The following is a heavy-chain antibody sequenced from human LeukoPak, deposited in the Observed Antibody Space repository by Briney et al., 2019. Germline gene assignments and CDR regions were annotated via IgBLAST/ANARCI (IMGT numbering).Heavy chain of an antibody. D-gene: IGHD6-13*01. Sequence: SETLSLTCTVSGDSISGCYWSWIRQPPGKGLEWIGYVFSSGTTNYNPSLKGRVTLLIDTSKNQFSLELSSVTAADTAVYYCARSGRGAAGTRYISDFWGQGTLVTVSS. CDR1: GDSISGCY. J-gene: IGHJ4*02. CDR2: VFSSGTT. CDR3: ARSGRGAAGTRYISDF. V-gene: IGHV4-59*01.